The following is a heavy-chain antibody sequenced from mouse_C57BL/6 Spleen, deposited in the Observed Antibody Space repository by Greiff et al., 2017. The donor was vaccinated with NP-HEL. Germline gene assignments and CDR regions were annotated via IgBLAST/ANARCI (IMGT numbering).Heavy chain of an antibody. CDR1: GYTFTDYY. CDR2: IGPGSGST. J-gene: IGHJ4*01. CDR3: ARLYSNRGYYAMDY. D-gene: IGHD2-5*01. V-gene: IGHV1-77*01. Sequence: QVHVKQSGAELVKPGASVKISCKASGYTFTDYYINWVKQRPGQGLEWIGKIGPGSGSTYYNEKFKGKATLTADKSSSTAYMQLSSLTSEDSAVYFCARLYSNRGYYAMDYWGQGTSVTVSS.